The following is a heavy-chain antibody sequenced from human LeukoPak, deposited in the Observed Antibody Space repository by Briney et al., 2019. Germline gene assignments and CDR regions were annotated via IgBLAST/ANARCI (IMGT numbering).Heavy chain of an antibody. CDR2: IYYSGST. D-gene: IGHD6-13*01. J-gene: IGHJ1*01. CDR3: ARGSVYTSSWHPY. V-gene: IGHV4-59*01. Sequence: SETLSLTCTVSGGSISNSYWSWIRQPPGKGLEWIGSIYYSGSTNYNPSLRSRVTISVDTSRNQFSLKLSSVTAADTAVYYCARGSVYTSSWHPYWGQGTLVTVSS. CDR1: GGSISNSY.